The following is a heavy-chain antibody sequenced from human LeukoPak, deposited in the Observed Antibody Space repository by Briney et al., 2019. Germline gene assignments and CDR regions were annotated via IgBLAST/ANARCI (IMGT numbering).Heavy chain of an antibody. Sequence: GGSLRLSCAASGFTFNRYWMFWVRQAPRKGLEWVSRIDVDGSGIKYADSVRGRFTISRDNARNTLYLQMNSLRVEDTAVYYCASPRYGVGAPYWGQGTLVTVSS. CDR2: IDVDGSGI. CDR1: GFTFNRYW. CDR3: ASPRYGVGAPY. D-gene: IGHD4/OR15-4a*01. J-gene: IGHJ4*02. V-gene: IGHV3-74*03.